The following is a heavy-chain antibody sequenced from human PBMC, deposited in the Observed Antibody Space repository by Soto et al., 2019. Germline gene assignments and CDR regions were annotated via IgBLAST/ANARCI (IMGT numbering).Heavy chain of an antibody. D-gene: IGHD4-17*01. V-gene: IGHV4-39*01. CDR1: GGSISSSSYY. CDR2: IYYSGST. CDR3: ARDYGDLYYYYMDV. Sequence: PSETLSLTCTVSGGSISSSSYYWGWIRQPPGKGLEWIGSIYYSGSTYYNPSLKSRVTISVDTSKNQFSLKLSSVTAADTAVYYCARDYGDLYYYYMDVWGKGTTVTVSS. J-gene: IGHJ6*03.